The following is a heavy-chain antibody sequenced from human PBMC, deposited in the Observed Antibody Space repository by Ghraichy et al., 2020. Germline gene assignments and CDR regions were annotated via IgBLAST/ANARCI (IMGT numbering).Heavy chain of an antibody. V-gene: IGHV3-21*01. D-gene: IGHD2-8*01. J-gene: IGHJ4*02. Sequence: GGSLRLSCAASGFTFSNCTMNWVRQAPGKGLEWVSSISRSSRYIYYADSVKGRFTISRDNAKNSLYLQMNSLRAEDTAVYYCARVRCTNVICYTLDYWGQGTLVTVSS. CDR1: GFTFSNCT. CDR2: ISRSSRYI. CDR3: ARVRCTNVICYTLDY.